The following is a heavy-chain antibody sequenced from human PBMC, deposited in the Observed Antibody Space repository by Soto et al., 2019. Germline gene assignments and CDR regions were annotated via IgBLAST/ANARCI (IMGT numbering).Heavy chain of an antibody. D-gene: IGHD3-16*01. V-gene: IGHV4-39*01. J-gene: IGHJ4*02. Sequence: SETLSLTCTVSGGSTNSRSDYWGWIRQPPGRGLEWIGSVYYSGSTHDNPSLQSRVSISVNTSRNQFSLNLISVTAADTAVYFCARQPRGPGYGERGLYFDHWGQGTLVTVSS. CDR2: VYYSGST. CDR1: GGSTNSRSDY. CDR3: ARQPRGPGYGERGLYFDH.